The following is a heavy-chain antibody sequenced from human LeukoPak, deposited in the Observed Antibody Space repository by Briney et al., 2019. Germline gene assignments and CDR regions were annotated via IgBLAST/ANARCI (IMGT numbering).Heavy chain of an antibody. V-gene: IGHV1-3*01. CDR3: ARDITMVRGVMGY. D-gene: IGHD3-10*01. CDR1: GYTFTSYG. Sequence: ASVKVSCKASGYTFTSYGISWVRQAPGQGLEWMGWINAGNGNTKYSQKFQGRVTITRDTSASTAYMELSSLRSEDTAVYYCARDITMVRGVMGYWGQGTLVTVSS. J-gene: IGHJ4*02. CDR2: INAGNGNT.